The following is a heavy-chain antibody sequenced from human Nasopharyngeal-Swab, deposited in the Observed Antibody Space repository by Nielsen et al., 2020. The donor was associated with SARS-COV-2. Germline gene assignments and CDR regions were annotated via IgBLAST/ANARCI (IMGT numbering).Heavy chain of an antibody. Sequence: SVKVSCKASGVTFSSYAISWVRQAPGQGLEWMGGIIIIFGTANYAQKFQGRVTITADDSTSTAYMELSSLRSEDTAVYYCARPAIAEPYYYFYGMDVWGQGTTVTVS. CDR1: GVTFSSYA. J-gene: IGHJ6*02. D-gene: IGHD2-21*01. CDR2: IIIIFGTA. V-gene: IGHV1-69*13. CDR3: ARPAIAEPYYYFYGMDV.